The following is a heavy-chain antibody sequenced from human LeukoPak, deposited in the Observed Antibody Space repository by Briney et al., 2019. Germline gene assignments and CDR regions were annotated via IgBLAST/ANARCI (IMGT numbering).Heavy chain of an antibody. J-gene: IGHJ5*02. Sequence: PSETLSLTCTVSGGSISSSSYYWGWIRQPPGKGLEWIGSIYYSGSTHYNPSLKSRVTISVDTSKNQFSLKLSSVTAADTAVYYCARPVIAVAGTLNCFDPWGQGTLVTVSS. D-gene: IGHD6-19*01. CDR1: GGSISSSSYY. CDR3: ARPVIAVAGTLNCFDP. CDR2: IYYSGST. V-gene: IGHV4-39*01.